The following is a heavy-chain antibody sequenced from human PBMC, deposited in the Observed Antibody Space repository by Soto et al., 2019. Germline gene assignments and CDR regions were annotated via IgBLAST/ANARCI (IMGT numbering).Heavy chain of an antibody. Sequence: KPSETLSLTCTVSGGSIRDYFWTWIRQPPGKGLEWIGYIYYNGRTNYNPSLKSRASISVDTSKNHFSLQLRSVTAADTAVYCCAIRRAYWGQGTPVPVSS. J-gene: IGHJ4*02. CDR3: AIRRAY. V-gene: IGHV4-59*08. CDR1: GGSIRDYF. CDR2: IYYNGRT.